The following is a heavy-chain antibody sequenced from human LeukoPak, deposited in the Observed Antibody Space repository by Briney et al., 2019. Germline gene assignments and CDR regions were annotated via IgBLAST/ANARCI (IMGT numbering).Heavy chain of an antibody. J-gene: IGHJ4*02. V-gene: IGHV4-39*01. CDR3: ARQVYSGTHYFDY. CDR1: GGSISSRSCC. D-gene: IGHD1-26*01. CDR2: IYYSGST. Sequence: SDTLSLTCTVSGGSISSRSCCWGWLRQPPGKGLEWIGTIYYSGSTYYNPSLKSRVTISVDTSKNQFSLRLSSVTAADTAVYYCARQVYSGTHYFDYWGQGTLVTVSS.